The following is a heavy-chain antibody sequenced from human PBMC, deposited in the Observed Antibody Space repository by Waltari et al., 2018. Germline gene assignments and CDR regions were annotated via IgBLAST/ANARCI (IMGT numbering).Heavy chain of an antibody. CDR2: IYSVGST. Sequence: EVQLVESGGGLVQPGGSLRLSCAASGFSVSSNYMSWVRQAPGKGMEWVSVIYSVGSTYYADSVKGRFTISRDNSKNTLYLQMNSLRAEDTAVYYCATDVIWFGELLGYWGQGTLVTVSS. J-gene: IGHJ4*02. CDR1: GFSVSSNY. V-gene: IGHV3-66*02. CDR3: ATDVIWFGELLGY. D-gene: IGHD3-10*01.